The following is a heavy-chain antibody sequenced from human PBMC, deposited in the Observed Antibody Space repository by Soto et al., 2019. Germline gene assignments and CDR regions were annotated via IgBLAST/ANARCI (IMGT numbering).Heavy chain of an antibody. CDR2: IWYDGSNK. J-gene: IGHJ3*02. Sequence: GGSLRLSCAASGFTFSSYSMHWVRQAPGKGLEWVAVIWYDGSNKYYADSVKGRFTISRDNSKNTLYLQMNSLRAEDTAVYYCASTYCSSNSCYRAFDIWGQGTMVTVSS. CDR3: ASTYCSSNSCYRAFDI. D-gene: IGHD2-2*01. V-gene: IGHV3-33*01. CDR1: GFTFSSYS.